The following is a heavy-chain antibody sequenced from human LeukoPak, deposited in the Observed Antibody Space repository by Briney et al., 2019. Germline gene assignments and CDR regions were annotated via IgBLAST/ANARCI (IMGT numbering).Heavy chain of an antibody. J-gene: IGHJ4*02. CDR3: AKGSSGSRPYYFDY. CDR1: GFTYSSYA. CDR2: ITDSGGTP. D-gene: IGHD3-22*01. V-gene: IGHV3-23*01. Sequence: GGSLRLSCAASGFTYSSYAMSWLPEAPGEGLECVWAITDSGGTPYYSDSVKGRFTISRDNSKTTLYLKMNTVRAEDTAIYYCAKGSSGSRPYYFDYWGQGTLVTVSS.